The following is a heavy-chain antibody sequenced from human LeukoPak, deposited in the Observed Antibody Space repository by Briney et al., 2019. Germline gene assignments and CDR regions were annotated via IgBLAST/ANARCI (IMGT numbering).Heavy chain of an antibody. CDR1: GGSISRYY. V-gene: IGHV4-59*01. D-gene: IGHD2-2*01. CDR2: IYYSGST. Sequence: SETLSLTCTVSGGSISRYYWSWIRQPPGKGLAWMGYIYYSGSTNYNPSLKSRVTISVDTSKNQFSLKLSSVTAADTAVYYCAMGGYCSSTSCSRLSNYYGMDVWGQGTTVTVSS. J-gene: IGHJ6*02. CDR3: AMGGYCSSTSCSRLSNYYGMDV.